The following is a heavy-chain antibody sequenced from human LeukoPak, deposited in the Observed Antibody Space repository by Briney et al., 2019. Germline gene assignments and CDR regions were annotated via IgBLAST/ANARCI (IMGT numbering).Heavy chain of an antibody. V-gene: IGHV3-23*01. CDR3: AKRVSSGWPYHYGMDV. J-gene: IGHJ6*02. Sequence: GGSLRLSCAASGFTFSSYAMSWVRQAPGKGLEWVSAISDGSGSTYYADSVKGRFTISRDNSKNTLYLQMNSLRAEDTAVYYCAKRVSSGWPYHYGMDVWGQGTTVTVSS. CDR2: ISDGSGST. D-gene: IGHD6-19*01. CDR1: GFTFSSYA.